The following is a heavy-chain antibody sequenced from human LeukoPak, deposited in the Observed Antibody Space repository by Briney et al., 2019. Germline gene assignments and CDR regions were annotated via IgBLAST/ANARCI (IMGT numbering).Heavy chain of an antibody. V-gene: IGHV3-23*01. CDR3: AKDRHLLVGAWAHYFDY. Sequence: PGGSLRLSCAASGFTFSSYAMSWVRQAPGKGLEWVSAISGSGGSTYYADSVKGRFTISRDNSKNTLYLQMNSLRAEDTAVYYCAKDRHLLVGAWAHYFDYWGQGTLVTVSS. CDR2: ISGSGGST. CDR1: GFTFSSYA. J-gene: IGHJ4*02. D-gene: IGHD1-26*01.